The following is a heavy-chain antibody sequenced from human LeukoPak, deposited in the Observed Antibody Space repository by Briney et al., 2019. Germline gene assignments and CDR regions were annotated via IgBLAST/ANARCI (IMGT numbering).Heavy chain of an antibody. CDR3: AKASSSWRVSYYYMDV. V-gene: IGHV3-30*02. Sequence: GGSLRLSCAASGFTFSNYAMSWVRQAPGKGLEWVAFIRYDGSNKYYADSVKGRFTISRDNSKNTLYLQMNSLRAEDTAVYYCAKASSSWRVSYYYMDVWGKGTTVTVSS. CDR2: IRYDGSNK. D-gene: IGHD6-13*01. CDR1: GFTFSNYA. J-gene: IGHJ6*03.